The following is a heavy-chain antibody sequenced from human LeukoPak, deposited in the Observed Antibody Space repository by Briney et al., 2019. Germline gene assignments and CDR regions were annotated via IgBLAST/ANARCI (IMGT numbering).Heavy chain of an antibody. V-gene: IGHV3-74*01. Sequence: GGSLRLSCAASGFTFSSYWMHWVRQAPGQGLVWLSRLSTDGSSTDYADSVEGRFTISRDNAKNTLYLQMNSLRVEDTAVYYCARVSCDGLTCKYPFDYWGQGTLVTVSS. CDR3: ARVSCDGLTCKYPFDY. CDR2: LSTDGSST. D-gene: IGHD2-21*01. J-gene: IGHJ4*02. CDR1: GFTFSSYW.